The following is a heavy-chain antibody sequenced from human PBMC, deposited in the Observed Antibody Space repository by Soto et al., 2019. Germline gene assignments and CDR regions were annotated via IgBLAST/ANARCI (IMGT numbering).Heavy chain of an antibody. J-gene: IGHJ6*02. CDR3: GRSAGLSYGMDV. CDR1: GYTFTSYG. V-gene: IGHV1-18*01. D-gene: IGHD6-19*01. CDR2: ISAYNGNT. Sequence: QVQLVQSGAEVKKPGASVKVSCKASGYTFTSYGISWVRQAPGQGLEWMGWISAYNGNTNYAQKLQGRVTMTTDTSTSTDYMELRSLRSDYTAVYPCGRSAGLSYGMDVWGQGTKVTVSS.